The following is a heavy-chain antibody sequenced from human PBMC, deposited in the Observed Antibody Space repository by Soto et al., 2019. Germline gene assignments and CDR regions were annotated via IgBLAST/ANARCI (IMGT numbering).Heavy chain of an antibody. J-gene: IGHJ4*02. CDR2: IYSGGST. D-gene: IGHD3-3*01. CDR1: GFTVSSNY. V-gene: IGHV3-66*01. CDR3: ARTNEEWLLLDY. Sequence: GGSLRLSCAASGFTVSSNYMSWVRQAPGKGLEWVSVIYSGGSTYYADSVKGRFTISRDNSKNTLYLQMNSLRAEDTAVYYCARTNEEWLLLDYWGQGTLVTVSS.